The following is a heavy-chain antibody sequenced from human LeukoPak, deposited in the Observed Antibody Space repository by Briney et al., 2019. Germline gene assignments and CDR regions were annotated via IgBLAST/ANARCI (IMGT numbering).Heavy chain of an antibody. Sequence: GGSLRLSCAASGFTFSSYGMSWVRQAPGKGLEWVSAISGSGGSTYYADSVKGRFTISRDNSKNTLYLQMNSLRAEDTALYYCARGSSSWNTPPVDYWGQGTLVTVSS. CDR3: ARGSSSWNTPPVDY. V-gene: IGHV3-23*01. CDR1: GFTFSSYG. J-gene: IGHJ4*02. CDR2: ISGSGGST. D-gene: IGHD6-13*01.